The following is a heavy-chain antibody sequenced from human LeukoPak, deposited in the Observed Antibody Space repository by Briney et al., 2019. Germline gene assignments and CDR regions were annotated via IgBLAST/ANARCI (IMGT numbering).Heavy chain of an antibody. CDR2: IIPTLDLS. V-gene: IGHV1-69*04. CDR3: ARLSGYNWNLLDS. CDR1: GGTFSSYA. Sequence: GASVRVSCKASGGTFSSYAIGWVRQAPGQGLEWMGRIIPTLDLSHHAQKFQGRVTITADKSTSTAYMELRSLTSADTAIYYCARLSGYNWNLLDSWGQGTLVSVSS. J-gene: IGHJ4*02. D-gene: IGHD1-20*01.